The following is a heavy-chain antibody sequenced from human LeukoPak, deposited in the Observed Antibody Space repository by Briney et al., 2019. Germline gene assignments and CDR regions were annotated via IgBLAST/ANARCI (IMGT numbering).Heavy chain of an antibody. CDR2: ISYDGSNK. CDR3: ATRVGADFDY. J-gene: IGHJ4*02. CDR1: GFTFSSYA. V-gene: IGHV3-30*03. Sequence: GGSLRLSCAASGFTFSSYAIHWVRQASGKGLEWVALISYDGSNKYYADSVKGRFTISRDNSKNTLYLQMNSLRAEDTAVYYCATRVGADFDYWGQGTLVTVSS. D-gene: IGHD1-26*01.